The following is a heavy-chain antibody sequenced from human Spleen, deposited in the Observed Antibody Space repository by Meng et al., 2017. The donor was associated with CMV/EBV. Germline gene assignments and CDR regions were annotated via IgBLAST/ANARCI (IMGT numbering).Heavy chain of an antibody. D-gene: IGHD4-11*01. CDR2: ISAYNGNT. J-gene: IGHJ4*02. V-gene: IGHV1-18*01. CDR1: GYTFTSYG. CDR3: ARSKTVQYPNPFDY. Sequence: ASVKVSCKASGYTFTSYGISWVRQAPGQGLEWMGWISAYNGNTNYAQKLQGRVTMTTDTSTSTAYMELRSLRSDDTAVYYCARSKTVQYPNPFDYWGQGTLVTVSS.